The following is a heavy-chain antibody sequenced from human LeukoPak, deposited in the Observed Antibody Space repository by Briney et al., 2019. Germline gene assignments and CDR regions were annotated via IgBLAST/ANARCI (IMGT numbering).Heavy chain of an antibody. CDR2: INCNTSGT. Sequence: ASVKLSCKPSGYTFTGYYIHWVRQAPGQGREWMGWINCNTSGTKYAQKFQGRVTMTRDTSISTAYLELSRLTSDDTAVYYCARVGYFTVGVCYPYPVWGKGTTVTVSS. D-gene: IGHD2-8*02. CDR3: ARVGYFTVGVCYPYPV. CDR1: GYTFTGYY. V-gene: IGHV1-2*02. J-gene: IGHJ6*01.